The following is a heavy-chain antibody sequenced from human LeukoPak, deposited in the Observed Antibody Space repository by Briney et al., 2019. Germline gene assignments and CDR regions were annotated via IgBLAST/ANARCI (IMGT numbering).Heavy chain of an antibody. CDR2: VHYSGST. CDR3: ARDPRYYDILTGLTVWGMDV. V-gene: IGHV4-59*01. Sequence: SETLSLTCTVSSGSISSYYWNWIRQPPGKGLEWIGYVHYSGSTSYNPSLKSRITISVDTSKNQFSLKLSSVTAADTAVYYCARDPRYYDILTGLTVWGMDVWGQGTTVTVSS. D-gene: IGHD3-9*01. CDR1: SGSISSYY. J-gene: IGHJ6*02.